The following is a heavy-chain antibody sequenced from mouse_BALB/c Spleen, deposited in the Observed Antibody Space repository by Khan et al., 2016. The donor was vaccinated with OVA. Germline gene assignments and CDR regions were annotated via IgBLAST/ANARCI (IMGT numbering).Heavy chain of an antibody. CDR1: GYSFTSYW. V-gene: IGHV1-61*01. CDR2: IHPSGSET. J-gene: IGHJ1*01. CDR3: ARGTTTSYWYFDV. Sequence: QVQLKQSGAELVRPGGSVKLSCKASGYSFTSYWMNWMKQRPGQGLEWIGIIHPSGSETRLNQRFRDKATLTVEKYYSTAYMQLNSPKYEDSAVYYCARGTTTSYWYFDVWGAGTTVTVSS. D-gene: IGHD1-1*01.